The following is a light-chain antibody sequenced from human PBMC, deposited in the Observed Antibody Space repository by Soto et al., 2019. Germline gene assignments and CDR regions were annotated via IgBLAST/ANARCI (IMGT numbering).Light chain of an antibody. V-gene: IGLV2-14*03. J-gene: IGLJ2*01. CDR1: SSDVGGYNY. Sequence: QSALTQPASVSGSPGQSITISCSGTSSDVGGYNYVSWYQQHPGKAPKLMIYEVNNRPSGVSDRFSGSKSGNTASLTISGLQPEDEADYYCSSYTSSSTRVLFGGGTQLTVL. CDR2: EVN. CDR3: SSYTSSSTRVL.